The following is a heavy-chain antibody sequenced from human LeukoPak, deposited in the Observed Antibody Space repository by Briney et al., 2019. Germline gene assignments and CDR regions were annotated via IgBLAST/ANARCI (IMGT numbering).Heavy chain of an antibody. J-gene: IGHJ4*02. CDR2: ISSSSSYI. D-gene: IGHD5-12*01. V-gene: IGHV3-21*01. CDR1: GFTFSSYS. CDR3: ARDKAHKGGLRLLHPAVPDY. Sequence: PGGPLRLSCAASGFTFSSYSMNWVRQVPGKGLEWVSSISSSSSYIYYADSVKGRFTISRDNAKNSLYLQMNSLRAEDTAVYYCARDKAHKGGLRLLHPAVPDYWGQGTLVTVSS.